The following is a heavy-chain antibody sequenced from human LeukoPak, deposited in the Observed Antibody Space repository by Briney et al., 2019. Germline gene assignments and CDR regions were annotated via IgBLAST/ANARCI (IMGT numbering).Heavy chain of an antibody. CDR3: TSAPGYSSGWFLNWFDP. V-gene: IGHV3-49*03. J-gene: IGHJ5*02. CDR2: IRSKVYGGTT. Sequence: PGGSLRLSCTASGFTFGDYAMSWFRQAPGKGLEWVGFIRSKVYGGTTEYAASVKGRFTISRDDSKSIAYLQMNSLKIEDTAVYYCTSAPGYSSGWFLNWFDPWGQGTLVTVSS. D-gene: IGHD6-19*01. CDR1: GFTFGDYA.